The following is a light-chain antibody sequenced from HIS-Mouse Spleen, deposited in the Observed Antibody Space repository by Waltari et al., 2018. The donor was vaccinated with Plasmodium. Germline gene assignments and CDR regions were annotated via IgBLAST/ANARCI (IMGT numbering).Light chain of an antibody. CDR3: QAWDSSTVV. J-gene: IGLJ2*01. V-gene: IGLV3-1*01. CDR1: KLGDKY. Sequence: SYELTQPPSVSVSPGQTASITCSGDKLGDKYACWYQQKPGLSPVLVIYQDSKRPSGIPARFSGSNSGNTATLTISGTQAMDEADYYCQAWDSSTVVFGGGTKLTVL. CDR2: QDS.